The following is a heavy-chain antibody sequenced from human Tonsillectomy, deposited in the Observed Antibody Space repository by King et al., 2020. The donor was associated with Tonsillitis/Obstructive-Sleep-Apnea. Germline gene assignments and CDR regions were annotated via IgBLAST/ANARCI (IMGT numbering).Heavy chain of an antibody. J-gene: IGHJ3*01. CDR2: IYYSGST. V-gene: IGHV4-59*01. CDR3: ARDLDYDTSGGDDAFDL. Sequence: VPLQESGPGLVKPSETLSLTCTVSGGSITTNHWSWLRQTPGKGLEWIGYIYYSGSTNYNPSLKSRVTISLDTSKNQFSLKLSSVTPADTALYYCARDLDYDTSGGDDAFDLWGQGTMVTVSS. CDR1: GGSITTNH. D-gene: IGHD3-22*01.